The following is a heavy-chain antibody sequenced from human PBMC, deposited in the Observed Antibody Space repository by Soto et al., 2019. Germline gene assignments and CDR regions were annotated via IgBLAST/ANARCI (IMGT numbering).Heavy chain of an antibody. J-gene: IGHJ4*02. CDR2: MYSGGET. D-gene: IGHD2-2*01. CDR3: AKRKYCPSTTCFDY. Sequence: EALLLSCDGSGSSVGICYLSWVRQDPGEGLAWVSIMYSGGETYYAASVKGRFTISRDNSNNTLYLQMSSLRAEDTAVYYCAKRKYCPSTTCFDYWGQGTQVTVSS. V-gene: IGHV3-66*01. CDR1: GSSVGICY.